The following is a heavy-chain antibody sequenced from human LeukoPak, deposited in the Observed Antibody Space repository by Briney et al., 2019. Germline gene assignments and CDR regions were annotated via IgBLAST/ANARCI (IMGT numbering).Heavy chain of an antibody. Sequence: GGSLRLSCAASGFTFSNNPRSWARQAPGKGLGGASTISGSGGSTYHADSVKGRFTISRDNSKNTLYLQMNSLRAEDTAVYYCAKGGNGQWGYYYYGMDVWGQGTTVTVSS. CDR3: AKGGNGQWGYYYYGMDV. CDR2: ISGSGGST. CDR1: GFTFSNNP. J-gene: IGHJ6*02. D-gene: IGHD1-26*01. V-gene: IGHV3-23*01.